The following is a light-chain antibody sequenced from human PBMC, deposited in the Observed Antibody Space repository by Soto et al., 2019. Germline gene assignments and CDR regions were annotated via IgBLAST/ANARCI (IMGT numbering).Light chain of an antibody. CDR3: SSYGGNSNYV. CDR1: SSDVGLYDY. V-gene: IGLV2-8*01. CDR2: EVT. J-gene: IGLJ1*01. Sequence: QSVLTQPPSVSGSPGQSVTISCTGTSSDVGLYDYVSWYQQHPGKVPKLLIYEVTQRPSGVPDRFSGSKSGNTASLTVSGLQAEDEADYYCSSYGGNSNYVFGTGTKVTVL.